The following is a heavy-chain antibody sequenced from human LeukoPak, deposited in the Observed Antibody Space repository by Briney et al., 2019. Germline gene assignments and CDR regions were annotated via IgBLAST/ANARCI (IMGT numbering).Heavy chain of an antibody. CDR3: ATRPMQLGYCSGGSCYYYYYYYMDV. V-gene: IGHV1-8*01. D-gene: IGHD2-15*01. CDR1: GYTFTSYD. J-gene: IGHJ6*03. CDR2: MNPNSGNT. Sequence: ASVKVSCKASGYTFTSYDINWVRQATGQGLEWMGWMNPNSGNTGYAQKFQGRVTMTRNTSISTAYMELSSLRSEDTAVYYCATRPMQLGYCSGGSCYYYYYYYMDVWGKGTTVTVSS.